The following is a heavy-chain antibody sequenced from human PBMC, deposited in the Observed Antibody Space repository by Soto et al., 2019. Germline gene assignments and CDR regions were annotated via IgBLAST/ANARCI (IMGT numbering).Heavy chain of an antibody. CDR3: ARYESSGPAVW. J-gene: IGHJ4*02. CDR2: IKGDGILK. Sequence: EVQLVESGGGLVQPGGSLRLSCAASGFTFGNYWMTWVRQAPGKGLEWVANIKGDGILKYYMDSVKGRFIISRDNAKNSLHLQMNSLRDEDTAVYYCARYESSGPAVWWGQGTLVTVSS. D-gene: IGHD3-22*01. V-gene: IGHV3-7*01. CDR1: GFTFGNYW.